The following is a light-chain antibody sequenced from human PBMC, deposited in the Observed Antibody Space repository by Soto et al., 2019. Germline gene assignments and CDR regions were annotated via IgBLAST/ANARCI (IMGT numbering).Light chain of an antibody. CDR3: SSFTSSSTYV. J-gene: IGLJ1*01. CDR2: EVS. CDR1: SSDVGSYNR. Sequence: QSALTQPPSVSGSPGQSVIISCSRTSSDVGSYNRVSWYQQPPGTAPKLMIYEVSNRPSGVPDRFSGSKSGNTASLTISGLQAEDEADYYCSSFTSSSTYVFGTGTKVTVL. V-gene: IGLV2-18*02.